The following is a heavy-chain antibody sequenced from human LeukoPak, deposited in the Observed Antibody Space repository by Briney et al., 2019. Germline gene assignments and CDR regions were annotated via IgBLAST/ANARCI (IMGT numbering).Heavy chain of an antibody. J-gene: IGHJ5*02. Sequence: SVKVSCKASGGTFSSYAISWVRQAPGQGLEWMGGIIPIFGTANYAQKFQGRVTITADKSTSTACMELSSLRSEDTAVYYCARGGDYYIHNNWFDPWGQGTLVTVSS. CDR2: IIPIFGTA. CDR1: GGTFSSYA. V-gene: IGHV1-69*06. D-gene: IGHD1-26*01. CDR3: ARGGDYYIHNNWFDP.